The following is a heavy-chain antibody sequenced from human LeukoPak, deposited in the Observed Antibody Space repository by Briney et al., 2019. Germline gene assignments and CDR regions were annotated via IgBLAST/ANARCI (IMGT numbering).Heavy chain of an antibody. CDR1: GGSISSSSYY. J-gene: IGHJ4*02. CDR3: ASQDCSGGSCYESYFDY. CDR2: IYYSGST. Sequence: SETLSLTCTVSGGSISSSSYYWGWIRQPPGKGLEWIGSIYYSGSTYYNPSLKSRVTISVDTSKNQFSLKLSSVTAADTAVYYCASQDCSGGSCYESYFDYWGQGTLVTVSS. V-gene: IGHV4-39*07. D-gene: IGHD2-15*01.